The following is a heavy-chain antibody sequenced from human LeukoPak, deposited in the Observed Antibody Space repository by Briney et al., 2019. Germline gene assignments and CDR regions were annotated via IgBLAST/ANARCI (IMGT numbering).Heavy chain of an antibody. V-gene: IGHV3-23*01. D-gene: IGHD6-6*01. CDR3: ARDLAEYSSSSGVDLGDY. CDR1: GFTFSSYG. J-gene: IGHJ4*02. CDR2: ISGTGSST. Sequence: PGGTLRLSCAASGFTFSSYGMSWVRQAPGKGLEWVSAISGTGSSTYYADSVKGRFTISRDNAKNSLYLQMNSLRAEDTAVYYCARDLAEYSSSSGVDLGDYWGQGTLVTVSS.